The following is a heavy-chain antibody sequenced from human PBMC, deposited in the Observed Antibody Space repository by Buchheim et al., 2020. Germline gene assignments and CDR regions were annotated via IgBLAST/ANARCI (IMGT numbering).Heavy chain of an antibody. CDR2: ISSSGMYI. CDR1: GFTFTSYS. CDR3: VRANTTGAYYFDH. V-gene: IGHV3-21*01. Sequence: EVQLVESGGGLVKPGGSLGLSCATSGFTFTSYSLSWVRQAPGKGLEWVSSISSSGMYIYYADSVKGRFTISRDNAKNSLYLQMSGLRGEDTAVYYCVRANTTGAYYFDHWGQGTL. D-gene: IGHD1-1*01. J-gene: IGHJ4*02.